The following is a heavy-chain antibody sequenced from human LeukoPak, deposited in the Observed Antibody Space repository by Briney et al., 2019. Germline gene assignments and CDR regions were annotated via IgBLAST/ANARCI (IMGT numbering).Heavy chain of an antibody. CDR2: IYYSGST. D-gene: IGHD5-18*01. V-gene: IGHV4-30-4*08. J-gene: IGHJ4*02. Sequence: SETLSLTCTVSGGSISSGDYYWSWIRQPPGKGLEWIGYIYYSGSTYYNPSLKSRVTISVDTSKNQFSLKLSSVTAADTAVYYCARDLCGYSYGGVDYWGQGTLVTASS. CDR1: GGSISSGDYY. CDR3: ARDLCGYSYGGVDY.